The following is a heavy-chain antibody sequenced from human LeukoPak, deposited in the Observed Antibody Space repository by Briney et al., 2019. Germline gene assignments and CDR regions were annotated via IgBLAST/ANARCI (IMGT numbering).Heavy chain of an antibody. CDR2: TSGDSRVT. D-gene: IGHD3-3*01. CDR3: ARDFGKSYGMDV. Sequence: GSLRLSCAASGFTFSSYNMDWVRQAPGRGLEWVSFTSGDSRVTYYADSVKGRFTISRDNAKNSLYLQMNSLRAEDTAVYYCARDFGKSYGMDVWGQGTTVTVSS. J-gene: IGHJ6*02. CDR1: GFTFSSYN. V-gene: IGHV3-48*04.